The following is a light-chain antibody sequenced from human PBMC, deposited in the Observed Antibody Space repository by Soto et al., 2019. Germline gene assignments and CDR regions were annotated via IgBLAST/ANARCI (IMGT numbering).Light chain of an antibody. CDR2: GAS. V-gene: IGKV3-15*01. CDR1: RSVDDN. Sequence: EIVMTQSPATLSVSPGGRATLSCRASRSVDDNLAWYQQKPGQAPRLLIYGASTRATGIPARFSGSGSGTEFTLTISGLQSEDFAVYYCQQYENWPGFGGGTKVDIK. J-gene: IGKJ4*01. CDR3: QQYENWPG.